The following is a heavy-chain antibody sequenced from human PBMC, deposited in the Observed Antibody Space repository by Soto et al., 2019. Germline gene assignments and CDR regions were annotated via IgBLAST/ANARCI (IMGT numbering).Heavy chain of an antibody. D-gene: IGHD3-10*01. CDR3: ARVAGYGSGNRFFDN. CDR2: SVANSGNR. CDR1: GYPFSTYG. J-gene: IGHJ4*02. V-gene: IGHV1-18*01. Sequence: QVQLVQSGAEVTKPGASVKVSCKTSGYPFSTYGLSWVRQAPGQGLEWMGWSVANSGNRIYAQKFQGRVTMYTDRSTNTGYMELRNLTSDDSALYYCARVAGYGSGNRFFDNWGQGTLVTVS.